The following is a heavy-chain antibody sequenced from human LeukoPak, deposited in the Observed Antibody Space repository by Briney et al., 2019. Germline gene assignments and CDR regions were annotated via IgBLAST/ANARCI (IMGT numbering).Heavy chain of an antibody. CDR1: GFTFDDYG. Sequence: GGSLRLSCAASGFTFDDYGMSWVRQAPGKGLEWVSVIYSGGGTSYADSVKGRFTISRDNSKNTVYLQTNSLRVEDTAIYFCAREVGASHFDYWGQGTLLTVSS. D-gene: IGHD1-26*01. J-gene: IGHJ4*02. V-gene: IGHV3-66*01. CDR3: AREVGASHFDY. CDR2: IYSGGGT.